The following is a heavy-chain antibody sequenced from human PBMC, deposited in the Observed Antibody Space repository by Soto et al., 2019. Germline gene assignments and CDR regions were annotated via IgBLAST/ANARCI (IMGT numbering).Heavy chain of an antibody. CDR1: GFTFSSYA. V-gene: IGHV3-23*01. D-gene: IGHD3-22*01. CDR3: AKSPFLDYDSSGYYYVGMDV. Sequence: GGSLRLSCAASGFTFSSYAMSWVRQAPGKGLEWVSAISGSGGSTYYADSVKGRFTISRDNSKNTLYLQMNSLRAEDTAVYYCAKSPFLDYDSSGYYYVGMDVWGQGTTVTVSS. CDR2: ISGSGGST. J-gene: IGHJ6*02.